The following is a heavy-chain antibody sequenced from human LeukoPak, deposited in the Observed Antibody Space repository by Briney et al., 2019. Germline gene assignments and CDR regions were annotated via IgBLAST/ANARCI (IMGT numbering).Heavy chain of an antibody. CDR3: ARELYYDFWSGYADAFDI. V-gene: IGHV3-21*01. Sequence: GGSLRLSCAASGFTFSSYSMNWVRQAPGKGLEWVSSISSSSSYIYYADSVKGRFTISRDNAKNSLYLQMNSLRAEDTAVYYCARELYYDFWSGYADAFDIWGQGTMVTVSS. CDR1: GFTFSSYS. D-gene: IGHD3-3*01. CDR2: ISSSSSYI. J-gene: IGHJ3*02.